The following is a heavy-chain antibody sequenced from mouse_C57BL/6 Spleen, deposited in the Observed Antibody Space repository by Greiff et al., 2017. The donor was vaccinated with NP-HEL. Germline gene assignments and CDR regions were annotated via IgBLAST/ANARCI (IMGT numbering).Heavy chain of an antibody. CDR1: GFTFSSYA. CDR3: TRDPQLGYYFDY. D-gene: IGHD4-1*02. Sequence: EVQLVESGEGLVKPGGSLKLSCAASGFTFSSYAMSWVRQTPEKRLEWVAYISSGGDYIYYADTVKGRFTISRDNARNTLYLQMSSLKSEDTAMYYCTRDPQLGYYFDYWGQGTTLTVSS. V-gene: IGHV5-9-1*02. CDR2: ISSGGDYI. J-gene: IGHJ2*01.